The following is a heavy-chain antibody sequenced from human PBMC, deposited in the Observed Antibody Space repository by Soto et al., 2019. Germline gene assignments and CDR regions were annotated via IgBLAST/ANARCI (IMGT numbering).Heavy chain of an antibody. Sequence: EVQLVESGGGLVQPGGSLKLSCAASGFTLSGSVIYWVRQPSGKGLEWVGRIRSRSNGYATAYAASVRGRFTISRDDSKNTAYLQMNSLKTEDTAVYYCARGGANWFDPWGQGTLVTVSS. J-gene: IGHJ5*02. CDR3: ARGGANWFDP. V-gene: IGHV3-73*02. CDR2: IRSRSNGYAT. CDR1: GFTLSGSV.